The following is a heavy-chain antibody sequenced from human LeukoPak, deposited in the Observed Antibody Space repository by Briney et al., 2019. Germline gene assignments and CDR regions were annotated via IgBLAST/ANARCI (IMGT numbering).Heavy chain of an antibody. D-gene: IGHD3-16*02. Sequence: GGSLRLSCAASGFTVSSSYMYWVRQAPGKGLEWVSSLSGSGSSTKYADSVKGRFTISRDNSKNTLYLQMNSLRAEDTAVYYCAKGRYDYVWGSYRLGGQGTLVTVSS. CDR3: AKGRYDYVWGSYRL. J-gene: IGHJ4*02. CDR2: LSGSGSST. V-gene: IGHV3-23*01. CDR1: GFTVSSSY.